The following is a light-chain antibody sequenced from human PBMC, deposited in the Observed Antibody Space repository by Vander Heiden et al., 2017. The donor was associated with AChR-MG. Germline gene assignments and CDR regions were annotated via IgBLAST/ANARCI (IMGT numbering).Light chain of an antibody. CDR3: AAWDDSLDVV. V-gene: IGLV1-44*01. CDR2: SNN. Sequence: QSVLTQPPSASGTPGQRVPISRSGSSSDSGRNTVNWYQQLPGTAPKLLIYSNNQRPSGVPDRFSGSKCGTSASLAIRGLQAEDEADDYCAAWDDSLDVVVGGGTKLTVL. CDR1: SSDSGRNT. J-gene: IGLJ2*01.